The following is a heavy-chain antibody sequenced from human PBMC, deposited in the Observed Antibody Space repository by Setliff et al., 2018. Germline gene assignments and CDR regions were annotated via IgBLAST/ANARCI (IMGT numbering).Heavy chain of an antibody. CDR3: SRLVRYCTRTSCQRLSGDDY. CDR1: GYTFTDYG. J-gene: IGHJ4*02. CDR2: ISPYSGNT. V-gene: IGHV1-18*01. D-gene: IGHD2-2*01. Sequence: ASVKVSCKASGYTFTDYGVTWVRQAPGQGREWVGWISPYSGNTYYAPKFQGRITMTTDTSTTTAYMELKSLRSDDTAIYYCSRLVRYCTRTSCQRLSGDDYWGQGALVTVSS.